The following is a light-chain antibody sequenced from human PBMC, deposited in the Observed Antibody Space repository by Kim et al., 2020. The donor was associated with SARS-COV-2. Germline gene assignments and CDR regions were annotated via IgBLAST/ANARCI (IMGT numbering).Light chain of an antibody. CDR2: KAS. J-gene: IGKJ1*01. Sequence: SASVGDRVTITCRASQSISSWLAWYQQKPGKAPKLLSYKASSLESGVPSRFSGSGSGTEFTLTISSLQPDDFATYYCQQYNIYWTFGQGTKVDIK. CDR3: QQYNIYWT. CDR1: QSISSW. V-gene: IGKV1-5*03.